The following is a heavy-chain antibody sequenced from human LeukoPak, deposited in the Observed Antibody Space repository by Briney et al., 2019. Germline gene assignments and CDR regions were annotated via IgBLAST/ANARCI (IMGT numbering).Heavy chain of an antibody. CDR3: VRDLGVDTSMIFFDF. J-gene: IGHJ4*02. CDR2: ISAYNGNT. D-gene: IGHD5-18*01. V-gene: IGHV1-18*01. CDR1: GYTFTDFG. Sequence: ASVKVSCKASGYTFTDFGVSWVRQAPGQGLEWMGWISAYNGNTNYVQKFQGRVTMTTDISTSTAYMELRSLRSDDTAVFYCVRDLGVDTSMIFFDFGGQGTRVTVSS.